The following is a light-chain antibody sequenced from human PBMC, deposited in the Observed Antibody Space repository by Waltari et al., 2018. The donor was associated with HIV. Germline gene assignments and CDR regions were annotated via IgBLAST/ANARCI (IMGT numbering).Light chain of an antibody. CDR2: AAS. CDR3: QQYYSTPPCT. Sequence: DIPMTQSPSPLSASIGDRVVLTCRASQDISNSVAWYQQKPGKAPQLLLYAASRLESGVPSRFSGSGSGTDYTLTISSLQPEDFATYYCQQYYSTPPCTFGQGTKLEIK. V-gene: IGKV1-NL1*01. J-gene: IGKJ2*02. CDR1: QDISNS.